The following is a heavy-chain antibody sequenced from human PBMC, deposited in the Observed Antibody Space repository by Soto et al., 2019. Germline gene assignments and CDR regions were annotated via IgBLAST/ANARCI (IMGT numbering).Heavy chain of an antibody. Sequence: QVQLAQSGAEVKKRGSSVKVSCRVSGGTFNNYAISWVRQAPGEGLEWMGGIIPAFGTPKYAQRCQDRVTISADGYAGTAYMELTSLRSDDTAVYYCARDTREITRVRGVIPYYIYHMDVWGPGTTVAVSS. CDR2: IIPAFGTP. CDR1: GGTFNNYA. D-gene: IGHD3-10*01. J-gene: IGHJ6*02. V-gene: IGHV1-69*01. CDR3: ARDTREITRVRGVIPYYIYHMDV.